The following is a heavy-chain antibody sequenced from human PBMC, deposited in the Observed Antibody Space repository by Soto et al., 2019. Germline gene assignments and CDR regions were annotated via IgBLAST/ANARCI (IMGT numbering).Heavy chain of an antibody. CDR2: VIPIFGTA. V-gene: IGHV1-69*13. CDR3: ARNGESLQYCGGDCYSFGFDY. Sequence: ASVKVSCKASGGTFSSYAISWVRRAPGQGLEWMGGVIPIFGTANYAQRFQGRVTITADESTSTAYMELSSLRSEDTAVYYCARNGESLQYCGGDCYSFGFDYWGQGTLVTVSS. J-gene: IGHJ4*02. CDR1: GGTFSSYA. D-gene: IGHD2-21*02.